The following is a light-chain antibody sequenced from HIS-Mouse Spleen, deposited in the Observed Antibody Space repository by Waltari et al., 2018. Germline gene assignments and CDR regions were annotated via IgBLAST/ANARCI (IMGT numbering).Light chain of an antibody. V-gene: IGLV1-47*01. J-gene: IGLJ3*02. CDR2: RNN. CDR1: SSNLGSTY. CDR3: AAWDDSLSGPV. Sequence: QSVLTQPPSASGTPGQRVTISCSGSSSNLGSTYVHRYQHIPGTAPKRLIYRNNQRPSGVPDRFSGSKSGTSASLAISGLRSEDEADYYCAAWDDSLSGPVFGGGTKLTVL.